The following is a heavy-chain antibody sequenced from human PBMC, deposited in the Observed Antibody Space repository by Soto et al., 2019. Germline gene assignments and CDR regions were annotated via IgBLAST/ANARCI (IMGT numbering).Heavy chain of an antibody. V-gene: IGHV1-18*01. D-gene: IGHD6-19*01. CDR1: GYTFASSG. CDR3: ARDGLYSSGWYWFDP. CDR2: ISAYNGNT. J-gene: IGHJ5*02. Sequence: VKVSCKASGYTFASSGISWVRQAPGQGLEWMGWISAYNGNTNYAQKLQGRVTMTTDTSTSTAYMELSRLRSDDTAVYYCARDGLYSSGWYWFDPWGQGTLVTVSS.